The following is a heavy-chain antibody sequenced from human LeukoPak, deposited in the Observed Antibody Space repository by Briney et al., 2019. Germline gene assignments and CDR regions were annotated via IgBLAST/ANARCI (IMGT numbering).Heavy chain of an antibody. D-gene: IGHD3-10*01. J-gene: IGHJ4*02. Sequence: GGSLRLSCAASGFTFNDYAMSWVRQAPGKGLEWVSSFSTGGTNTYYVDSVKGRFTISRDNSKNTLYLQMNSLRAEDTAIYYCVKGEGLWFAELFTFWGQGTLVTVSS. CDR2: FSTGGTNT. CDR3: VKGEGLWFAELFTF. CDR1: GFTFNDYA. V-gene: IGHV3-23*01.